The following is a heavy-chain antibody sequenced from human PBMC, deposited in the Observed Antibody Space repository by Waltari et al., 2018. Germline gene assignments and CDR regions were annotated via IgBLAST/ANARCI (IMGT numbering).Heavy chain of an antibody. V-gene: IGHV4-39*01. CDR1: GVSITSNRHY. CDR3: ATYIGASVGTAAFDV. CDR2: ISYSGAA. Sequence: QLQLQESGPRLVTPSETLSLTCTVSGVSITSNRHYWAWIRQSHGQGLERIGTISYSGAAYISPSLKSRVSVSRDTSKNQLYLMLGSVTAGDMAVYDCATYIGASVGTAAFDVWCQGTMVTVSS. D-gene: IGHD5-12*01. J-gene: IGHJ3*01.